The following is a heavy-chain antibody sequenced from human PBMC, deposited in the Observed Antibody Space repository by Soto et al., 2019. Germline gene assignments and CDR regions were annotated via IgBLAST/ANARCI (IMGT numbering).Heavy chain of an antibody. V-gene: IGHV1-69*13. J-gene: IGHJ4*02. Sequence: SVKVSCKASGGTFSSYAISWVRQAPGQGLEWMGGISANFGNTNYAQKFQGRVTITADESTSTAYMELRSLRSEDTAVYYCARPSPVRNSPVDYWGQGTLVTVSS. D-gene: IGHD2-15*01. CDR3: ARPSPVRNSPVDY. CDR2: ISANFGNT. CDR1: GGTFSSYA.